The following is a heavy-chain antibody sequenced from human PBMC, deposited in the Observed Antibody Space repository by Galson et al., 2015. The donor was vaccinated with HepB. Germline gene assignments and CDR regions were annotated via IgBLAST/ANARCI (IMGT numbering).Heavy chain of an antibody. CDR3: ARENSMVVTDYPSRGLDV. V-gene: IGHV4-4*07. CDR2: IYTSGST. Sequence: SETLSLTCSVTGASISGYFWNWVRQPAGKGLEWIGRIYTSGSTNYNPSLKSRVTISLDTSANYLSLKLTSVTAADTAVYYCARENSMVVTDYPSRGLDVWGQGTTVTVSS. CDR1: GASISGYF. D-gene: IGHD2-21*02. J-gene: IGHJ6*02.